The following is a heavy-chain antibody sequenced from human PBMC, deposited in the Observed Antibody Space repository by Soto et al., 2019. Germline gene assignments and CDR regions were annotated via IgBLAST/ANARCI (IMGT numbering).Heavy chain of an antibody. Sequence: GGSLRLSCAASGFTFSIYWMSWVRHAPGKGLEWVANIKQDGSEKYYVDSVKGRFTISRDNAKNSLYLQMNSLRAEDTAVYYCARDGIEYYYGSGSYSNDYWGQGTLVTVSS. CDR2: IKQDGSEK. CDR1: GFTFSIYW. CDR3: ARDGIEYYYGSGSYSNDY. J-gene: IGHJ4*02. D-gene: IGHD3-10*01. V-gene: IGHV3-7*01.